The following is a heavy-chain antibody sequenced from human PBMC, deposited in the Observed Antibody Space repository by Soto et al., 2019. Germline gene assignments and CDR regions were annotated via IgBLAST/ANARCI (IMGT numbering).Heavy chain of an antibody. CDR1: GDSINNFY. D-gene: IGHD1-26*01. J-gene: IGHJ5*02. Sequence: QVQLQESGPGLVKPSGTLSLICTVSGDSINNFYWSWIRQSPGKGLEWIAYIYANGNTNHNPSLKSRVAISIDTSKSQFSLNLTSVTAADTAVYFCARGRSNGALVSWGQGALVTVSS. CDR3: ARGRSNGALVS. V-gene: IGHV4-4*09. CDR2: IYANGNT.